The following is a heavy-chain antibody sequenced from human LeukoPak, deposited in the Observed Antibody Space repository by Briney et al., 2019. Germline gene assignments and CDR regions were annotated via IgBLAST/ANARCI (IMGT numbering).Heavy chain of an antibody. V-gene: IGHV1-2*02. D-gene: IGHD6-19*01. J-gene: IGHJ5*02. CDR3: ARVAYSSGWCWFDP. CDR2: INPNSGGT. CDR1: GYTFTGYY. Sequence: ASVTVSCKASGYTFTGYYMHWVRQAPGQGLEWMGWINPNSGGTNYAQKFQGRVTMTRDTSISTAYMELSRLRSDDTAVYYCARVAYSSGWCWFDPWGQGTLVTVSS.